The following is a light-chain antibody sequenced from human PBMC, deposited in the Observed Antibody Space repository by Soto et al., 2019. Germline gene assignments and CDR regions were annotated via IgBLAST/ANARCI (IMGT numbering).Light chain of an antibody. V-gene: IGKV3-20*01. J-gene: IGKJ3*01. CDR3: QYYGNSPLFT. CDR2: RAF. Sequence: ELVLTQSPGTLSLSPGDRATLSCRASQSVNSDSLAWYQQKPGQGPRLLMYRAFSRATGIPDRFSGSGSGTEFTLTISRLEPEDFTVYYCQYYGNSPLFTFGPGTKVDIK. CDR1: QSVNSDS.